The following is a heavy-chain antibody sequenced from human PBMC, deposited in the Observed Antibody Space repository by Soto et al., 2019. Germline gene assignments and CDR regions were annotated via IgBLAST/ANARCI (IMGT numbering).Heavy chain of an antibody. Sequence: GGYLRLSCAASEFTFGHYAMNWVRQAPGKGLEWVSSISYSGSHTYYADSVKARFTISRDNAKNSLYLQMNSLGVEDAAVYYCETHSQVSPGRQMVVWFQGNTVT. CDR3: ETHSQVSPGRQMVV. CDR1: EFTFGHYA. J-gene: IGHJ6*02. D-gene: IGHD1-26*01. CDR2: ISYSGSHT. V-gene: IGHV3-21*06.